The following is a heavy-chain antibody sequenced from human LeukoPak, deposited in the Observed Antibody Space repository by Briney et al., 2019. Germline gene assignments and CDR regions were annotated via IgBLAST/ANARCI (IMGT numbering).Heavy chain of an antibody. CDR2: INHSGST. D-gene: IGHD3-10*01. J-gene: IGHJ4*02. CDR3: ARGRITMGYFDY. V-gene: IGHV4-34*01. Sequence: SETLSLTCAVYGGSFSGYYWSWIRQPPGKGLEWIGEINHSGSTNYNPSLKSRVTISVDTSKNQSSLKLSSVTAADTAVYYCARGRITMGYFDYWGQGTLVTVSS. CDR1: GGSFSGYY.